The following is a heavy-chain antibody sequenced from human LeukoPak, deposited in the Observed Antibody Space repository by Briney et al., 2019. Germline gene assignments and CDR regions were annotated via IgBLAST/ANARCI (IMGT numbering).Heavy chain of an antibody. Sequence: ASVRVSCKASGYTFTGYYLHWVRQAPGQGLEWMGWIDPNSGGTNYAQNFQGRVTMTRDTSISTAYMELSRLRSDDTAVYHCARDRYGSATAVDWFDPWGQGTLVTVSS. CDR3: ARDRYGSATAVDWFDP. J-gene: IGHJ5*02. V-gene: IGHV1-2*02. CDR2: IDPNSGGT. D-gene: IGHD2-15*01. CDR1: GYTFTGYY.